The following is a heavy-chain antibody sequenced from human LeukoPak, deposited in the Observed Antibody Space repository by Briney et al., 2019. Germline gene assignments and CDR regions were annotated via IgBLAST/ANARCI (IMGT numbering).Heavy chain of an antibody. CDR2: INHSGST. J-gene: IGHJ4*02. Sequence: SETLSLTCAVYGGSFSGYYWSWIRQPPGKGLEWIGEINHSGSTNYNPSLKSRVTISVDTSKNQFSLKLSSVTAADTAVYYCARGYYDRSGYYCGFDYWGQGTLVTVSS. V-gene: IGHV4-34*01. D-gene: IGHD3-22*01. CDR3: ARGYYDRSGYYCGFDY. CDR1: GGSFSGYY.